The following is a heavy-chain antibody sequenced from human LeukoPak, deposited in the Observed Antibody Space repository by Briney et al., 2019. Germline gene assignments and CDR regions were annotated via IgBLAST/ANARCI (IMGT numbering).Heavy chain of an antibody. D-gene: IGHD3-22*01. J-gene: IGHJ4*02. CDR1: GFTFSSYG. CDR3: ARATHYYESSGYDY. V-gene: IGHV3-20*04. CDR2: INWNGGST. Sequence: GGSLRLSCAASGFTFSSYGMSWVRQAPGKGLEWVSGINWNGGSTGYADSVKGRFTISRDNAKNSLYLQMNSLRAEDTALYYCARATHYYESSGYDYWGQGTLVTVSS.